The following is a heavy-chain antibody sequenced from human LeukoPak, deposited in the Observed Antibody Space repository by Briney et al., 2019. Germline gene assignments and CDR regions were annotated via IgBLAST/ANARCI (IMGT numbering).Heavy chain of an antibody. CDR1: GGSVSSSDNY. D-gene: IGHD3/OR15-3a*01. CDR3: ARAPHDFLTAVPSRVFDL. Sequence: SETLSLTCSVSGGSVSSSDNYWGWIRQPPGKTLEWIGSLSYSGSANYNPPLESRAAISLDMSKNQFSLRLSSVTAADTAVYFCARAPHDFLTAVPSRVFDLWGQGILVTVSS. J-gene: IGHJ4*02. CDR2: LSYSGSA. V-gene: IGHV4-39*07.